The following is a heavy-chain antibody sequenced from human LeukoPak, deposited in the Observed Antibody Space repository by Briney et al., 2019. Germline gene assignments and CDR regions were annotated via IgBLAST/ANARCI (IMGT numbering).Heavy chain of an antibody. CDR3: ARDPVVPATSMQFDWYFDL. D-gene: IGHD2-21*02. V-gene: IGHV4-38-2*02. CDR1: GYSISSGYY. CDR2: ISHSGSP. J-gene: IGHJ2*01. Sequence: SETLSLTCTVSGYSISSGYYWGWIRQPPGKGLEWIGSISHSGSPYYNPSLKSRVTISVHTSKNQFSLKLSSATAADTAVYYCARDPVVPATSMQFDWYFDLWGRGTLVTVSS.